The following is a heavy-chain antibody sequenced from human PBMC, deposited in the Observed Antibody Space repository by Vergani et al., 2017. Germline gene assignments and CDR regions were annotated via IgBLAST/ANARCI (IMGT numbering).Heavy chain of an antibody. D-gene: IGHD3-16*02. CDR1: GDSITNGGFS. CDR3: ARASLRALVGYYYYMDV. V-gene: IGHV4-30-2*01. CDR2: IFPSGNS. J-gene: IGHJ6*03. Sequence: QLQLQESGSGLVKPSQTLSLTCAVSGDSITNGGFSWTWIRQPPGKGPEWIGYIFPSGNSDYNPSLKNRVSISLDKSKNQFSLWVNSVTAADTAVYFCARASLRALVGYYYYMDVWGKGTTVTVSS.